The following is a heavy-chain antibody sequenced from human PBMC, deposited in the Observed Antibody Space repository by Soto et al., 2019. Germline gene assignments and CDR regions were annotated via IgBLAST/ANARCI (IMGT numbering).Heavy chain of an antibody. D-gene: IGHD3-10*01. V-gene: IGHV1-69*01. CDR1: GGTYSSYA. CDR2: IIPVFETT. Sequence: QVHVVQSGAEMKSLGSSVKVSCQDSGGTYSSYAFNWVRQAPGQGLEWMGGIIPVFETTNLAQKFQGRVTITAYESTTTAYMELSRLRSEDAAVYFCILGYSSSWKYFFDYWGQGTLVSVTS. CDR3: ILGYSSSWKYFFDY. J-gene: IGHJ4*02.